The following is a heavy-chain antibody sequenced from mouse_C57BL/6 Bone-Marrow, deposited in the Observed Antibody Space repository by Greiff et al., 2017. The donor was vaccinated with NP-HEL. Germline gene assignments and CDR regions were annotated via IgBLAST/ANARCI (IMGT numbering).Heavy chain of an antibody. V-gene: IGHV1-81*01. CDR1: GYTFTSYG. CDR2: IYPRSGNT. D-gene: IGHD1-1*01. J-gene: IGHJ4*01. Sequence: VQLQESGAELARPGASVKLSCKASGYTFTSYGISWVKQRTGQGLEWIGEIYPRSGNTYYNETVKGKATLTADKSSSTAYMELRSLTSEDSAVYFCARYYGSSDYYAMDYWGQGTSVTVSS. CDR3: ARYYGSSDYYAMDY.